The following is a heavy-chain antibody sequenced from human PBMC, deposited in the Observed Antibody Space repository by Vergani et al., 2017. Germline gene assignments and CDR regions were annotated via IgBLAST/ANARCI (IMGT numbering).Heavy chain of an antibody. CDR3: ARSPGYCSGGSCFYYYYYMDV. V-gene: IGHV3-30-3*01. Sequence: QVQLVESGGGVVQPGRSLRLSCAASGFTFSSYAMHWVRQAPGKGLEWVAVISYDGSNKYYADSVKGRFTISRDNSKTTLYLQMNSLRAEDTAVYYCARSPGYCSGGSCFYYYYYMDVWGKGTTVTVSS. J-gene: IGHJ6*03. D-gene: IGHD2-15*01. CDR1: GFTFSSYA. CDR2: ISYDGSNK.